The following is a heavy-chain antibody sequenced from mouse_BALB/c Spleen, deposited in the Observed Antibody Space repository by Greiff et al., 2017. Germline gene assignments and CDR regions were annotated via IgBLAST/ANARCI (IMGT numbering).Heavy chain of an antibody. CDR1: GFTFSSYA. CDR3: ARDYYDYDYYYAMDY. D-gene: IGHD2-4*01. J-gene: IGHJ4*01. CDR2: ISSGGST. V-gene: IGHV5-6-5*01. Sequence: EVHLVESGGGLVKPGGSLKLSCAASGFTFSSYAMSWVRQTPEKRLEWVASISSGGSTYYPDSVKGRFTISRDNARNILYLQMSSLRSEDTAMYYCARDYYDYDYYYAMDYWGQGTSVTVSS.